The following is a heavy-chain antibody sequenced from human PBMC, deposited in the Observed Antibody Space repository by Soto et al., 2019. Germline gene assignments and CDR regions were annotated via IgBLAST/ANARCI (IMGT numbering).Heavy chain of an antibody. Sequence: GGSLRLSCAASRFTFTSYWMSWVRQAPGKGLEWVANIKQDGSERYYVDSVKGRFTISRDNAKNSLFLQMNNLRADDTAVYFCVGEGELEVVAALPIHSSGMDAWGQGTTVTVSS. J-gene: IGHJ6*02. CDR1: RFTFTSYW. V-gene: IGHV3-7*03. CDR2: IKQDGSER. CDR3: VGEGELEVVAALPIHSSGMDA. D-gene: IGHD2-21*02.